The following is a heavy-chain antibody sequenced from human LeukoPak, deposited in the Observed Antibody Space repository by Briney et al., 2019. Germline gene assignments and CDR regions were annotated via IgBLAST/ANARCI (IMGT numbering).Heavy chain of an antibody. J-gene: IGHJ4*02. D-gene: IGHD2-15*01. Sequence: PGGSLRLSCTASGFTFGDYAMSWIRQAPGKGLEWVGFIRSKAYGETADYAASVKGRFTISRDDSKAIAYLQMNSLRAEDTAVYYCARSSRRYCSGGSCYAPADYWGQGTLVTVSS. V-gene: IGHV3-49*03. CDR2: IRSKAYGETA. CDR3: ARSSRRYCSGGSCYAPADY. CDR1: GFTFGDYA.